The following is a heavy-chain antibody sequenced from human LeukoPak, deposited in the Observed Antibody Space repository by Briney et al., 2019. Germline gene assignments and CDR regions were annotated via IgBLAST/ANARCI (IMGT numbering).Heavy chain of an antibody. Sequence: GASVKVSCKASGYTFTSYYMHWVRQAPGQGLEWMGIINPSGGSTSYAQKFQGRVTMTRDTSTSTVYMELSSLRSEDTAVYYCARGEVVPAASHAFDIWGQGTMVTVSS. D-gene: IGHD2-2*01. J-gene: IGHJ3*02. CDR2: INPSGGST. V-gene: IGHV1-46*01. CDR3: ARGEVVPAASHAFDI. CDR1: GYTFTSYY.